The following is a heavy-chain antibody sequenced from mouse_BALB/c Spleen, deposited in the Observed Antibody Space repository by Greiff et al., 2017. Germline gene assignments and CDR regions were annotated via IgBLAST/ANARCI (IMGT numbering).Heavy chain of an antibody. J-gene: IGHJ3*01. CDR1: GASITSGY. CDR3: ARKGVQGWFAY. CDR2: ISYSGST. V-gene: IGHV3-8*02. Sequence: EVKLMESGPRLVKPSQTLSLTCSVTGASITSGYWNWIRKFPGNKLEYMGYISYSGSTYYNPSLKSRISITRDTSKNQYYLQLNSVTTEDTATYYCARKGVQGWFAYWGQGTLVTVSA.